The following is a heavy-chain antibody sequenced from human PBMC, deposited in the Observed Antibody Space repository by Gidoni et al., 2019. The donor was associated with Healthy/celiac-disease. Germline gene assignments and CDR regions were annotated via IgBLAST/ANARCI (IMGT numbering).Heavy chain of an antibody. CDR1: GFSLSTSGVG. J-gene: IGHJ4*02. CDR2: IYWDDDK. CDR3: AHSSLRSFPKD. Sequence: QITLKESGPTLVKPTQTLTLTCTFSGFSLSTSGVGVGWIRQPPGKALEWLAIIYWDDDKRSSPSLKSMLTITKDTSKNQVVLTMTNMDPVDTATYYCAHSSLRSFPKDWGQGTLVTVSS. V-gene: IGHV2-5*02.